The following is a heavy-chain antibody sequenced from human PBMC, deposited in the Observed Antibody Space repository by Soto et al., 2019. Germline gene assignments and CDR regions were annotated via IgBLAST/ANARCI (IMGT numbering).Heavy chain of an antibody. CDR2: ISGSGGST. V-gene: IGHV3-23*01. CDR1: GFTFSSYA. D-gene: IGHD2-15*01. Sequence: GGSLRLSCAASGFTFSSYAMSWVRQAPGKGLEWVSAISGSGGSTYYADSVKGRFTISRDNSKNTLYLQMNSLRAEDTAVYYCAKDVEKDIVVVVAAYFDYWGQGTLVTVSS. J-gene: IGHJ4*02. CDR3: AKDVEKDIVVVVAAYFDY.